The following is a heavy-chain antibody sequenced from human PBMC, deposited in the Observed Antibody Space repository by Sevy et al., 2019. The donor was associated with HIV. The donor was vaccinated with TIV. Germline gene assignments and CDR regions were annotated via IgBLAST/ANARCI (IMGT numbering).Heavy chain of an antibody. J-gene: IGHJ2*01. CDR3: ARDCGPGVAAAPDL. Sequence: GGSLRLSCAASGFTFSSYNMNWVRQAPGKGLEWVSSISSSSTYIYYADSVQGRFTISRDNAKNSLFLQMNSLRAEDTAVYHCARDCGPGVAAAPDLWGRGTLVTVSS. D-gene: IGHD6-13*01. CDR1: GFTFSSYN. CDR2: ISSSSTYI. V-gene: IGHV3-21*01.